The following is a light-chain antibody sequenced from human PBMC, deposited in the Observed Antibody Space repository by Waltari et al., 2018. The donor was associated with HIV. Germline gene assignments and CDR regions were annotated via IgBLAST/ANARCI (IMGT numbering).Light chain of an antibody. CDR3: YSTDNSGHHRV. V-gene: IGLV3-10*01. J-gene: IGLJ2*01. Sequence: SYELTQPPPVAVPPGQTPRIPCTGVALPKKYPSGYQQKSGQAPVLVIYEDSKRPSGFPERFSGSSSGTTATLTISGAQVEDEADYYCYSTDNSGHHRVFGTGTKLTVL. CDR2: EDS. CDR1: ALPKKY.